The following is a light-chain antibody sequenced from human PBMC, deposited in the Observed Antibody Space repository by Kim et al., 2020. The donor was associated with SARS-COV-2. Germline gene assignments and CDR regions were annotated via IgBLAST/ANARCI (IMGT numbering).Light chain of an antibody. J-gene: IGKJ1*01. CDR1: QSLSSTY. CDR2: VAS. V-gene: IGKV3-20*01. Sequence: SSPGERATLSCRASQSLSSTYLAWYQQKPGQAPKLLIYVASKRAAGIPDRFSGSVSGTDFTLTISRLEPEDFAVYYCQQHDSSPWTFGQGTKLEI. CDR3: QQHDSSPWT.